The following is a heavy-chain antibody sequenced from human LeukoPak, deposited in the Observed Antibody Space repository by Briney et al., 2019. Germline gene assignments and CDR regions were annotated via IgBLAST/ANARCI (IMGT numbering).Heavy chain of an antibody. CDR3: ARGYSGYGTRFDP. D-gene: IGHD5-12*01. Sequence: SETLSLTCTVSGDSISSTSYYWSWIRQPAGKGLEWIGRIYTSGSSDYNPSLKSRVTISVDTSKNHFSLKLGSVTAADTAVYYCARGYSGYGTRFDPWGQGTLVTVSS. V-gene: IGHV4-61*02. CDR2: IYTSGSS. CDR1: GDSISSTSYY. J-gene: IGHJ5*02.